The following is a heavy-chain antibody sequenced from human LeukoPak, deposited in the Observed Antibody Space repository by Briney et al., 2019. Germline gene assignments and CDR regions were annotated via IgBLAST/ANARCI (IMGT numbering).Heavy chain of an antibody. V-gene: IGHV4-4*07. Sequence: PSETLSLTCTVSGGSISSYYWSWIRQPAGKGLEWIGRIYTSGSTNYNPSLKSRVTMSVDTSKNQFSLKLGSVTAADTAVYYCARNDFWSGSGPYYYCYMDVWGKGTTVTVSS. CDR3: ARNDFWSGSGPYYYCYMDV. J-gene: IGHJ6*03. CDR1: GGSISSYY. CDR2: IYTSGST. D-gene: IGHD3-3*01.